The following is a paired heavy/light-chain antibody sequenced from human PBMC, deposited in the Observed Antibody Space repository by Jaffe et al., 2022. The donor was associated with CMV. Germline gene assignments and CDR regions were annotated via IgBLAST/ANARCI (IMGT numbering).Heavy chain of an antibody. CDR1: GGSISSYY. J-gene: IGHJ6*03. D-gene: IGHD6-13*01. CDR3: ARHRPYSSSWYEGVHYYYYYYMDV. Sequence: QVQLQESGPGLVKPSETLSLTCTVSGGSISSYYWSWIRQPPGKGLEWIGYIYYSGSTNYNPSLKSRVTISVDTSKNQFSLKLSSVTAADTAVYYCARHRPYSSSWYEGVHYYYYYYMDVWGKGTTVTVSS. CDR2: IYYSGST. V-gene: IGHV4-59*08.
Light chain of an antibody. CDR1: SSDVGSYNL. Sequence: QSALTQPASVSGSPGQSITISCTGTSSDVGSYNLVSWYQQHPGKAPKLMIYEVSKRPSGVSNRFSGSKSGNTASLTISGLQAEDEADYYCCSYAGSSTPLFGGGTKLTVL. V-gene: IGLV2-23*02. CDR2: EVS. CDR3: CSYAGSSTPL. J-gene: IGLJ3*02.